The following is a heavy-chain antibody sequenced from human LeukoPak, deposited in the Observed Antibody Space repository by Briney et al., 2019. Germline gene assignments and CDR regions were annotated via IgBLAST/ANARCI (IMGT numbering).Heavy chain of an antibody. J-gene: IGHJ4*02. V-gene: IGHV3-7*01. D-gene: IGHD2-15*01. Sequence: GGSLRLSCAASGFTFSSYWMSGVRQAPGEGLEWVANIKQDGSEKYYVDSVKGRFTISRDNAKNSLYLKMNSLRAEDTAVYYCARAPSTWDCSGGSCYSDYWGQGTLVTVSS. CDR3: ARAPSTWDCSGGSCYSDY. CDR1: GFTFSSYW. CDR2: IKQDGSEK.